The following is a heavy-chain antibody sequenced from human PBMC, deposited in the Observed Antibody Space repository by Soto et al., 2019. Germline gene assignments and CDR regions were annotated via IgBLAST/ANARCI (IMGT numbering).Heavy chain of an antibody. CDR2: IWPDGDIE. D-gene: IGHD1-26*01. CDR1: GFTFYNYG. V-gene: IGHV3-33*06. J-gene: IGHJ5*02. Sequence: QVQLVESGGGVVQPGTSLRLSCVASGFTFYNYGMHWVRQAPGKGLEWVAAIWPDGDIEHYPESVKGRFTISRDNSRNTLYLQINVLRAEDTAMYYCTKVRMVATTQVGWFDPWGQGTRVIVSS. CDR3: TKVRMVATTQVGWFDP.